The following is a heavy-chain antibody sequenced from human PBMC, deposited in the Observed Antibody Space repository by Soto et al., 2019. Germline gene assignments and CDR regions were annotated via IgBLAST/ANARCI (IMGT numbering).Heavy chain of an antibody. CDR3: ARQAVTDSFEY. Sequence: SETLSLTCTVSGGSISSYYWSWIRQPPGKGLEWIGYIYYSGSTNYSPSLKSRVTISVDTSKNQFSLKLSSVTAADTAVYYCARQAVTDSFEYWGQGTLVTVSS. J-gene: IGHJ4*02. CDR1: GGSISSYY. D-gene: IGHD2-21*02. CDR2: IYYSGST. V-gene: IGHV4-59*08.